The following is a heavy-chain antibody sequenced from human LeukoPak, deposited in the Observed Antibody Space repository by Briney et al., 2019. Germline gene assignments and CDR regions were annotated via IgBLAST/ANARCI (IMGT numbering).Heavy chain of an antibody. CDR2: ISSSGGVT. J-gene: IGHJ4*02. D-gene: IGHD2-2*01. CDR3: AKGMPSMAYFDC. V-gene: IGHV3-48*03. Sequence: GGSLSLSCAVSGFTLSNCEVYWVRQARGKGLEGVSHISSSGGVTWYADSVKGRFTISRDNAKNSLSLQMNSLRAEDTAVYYCAKGMPSMAYFDCWGQGSLVTVSS. CDR1: GFTLSNCE.